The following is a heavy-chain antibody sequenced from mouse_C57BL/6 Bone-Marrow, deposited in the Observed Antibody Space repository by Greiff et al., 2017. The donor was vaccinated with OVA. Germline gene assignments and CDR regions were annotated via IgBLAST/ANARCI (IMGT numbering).Heavy chain of an antibody. CDR3: ERYPA. J-gene: IGHJ3*01. CDR1: GYTFTDYY. Sequence: VQLQQSGPELVKPGASVKISCKASGYTFTDYYMNWVKQSHGQSLEWIGDINPNNGGTSYNEKFKGKATLTVDKSSSTAYMELRSLTSEDAAVYSCERYPAWGQGTLVTVSA. CDR2: INPNNGGT. V-gene: IGHV1-26*01.